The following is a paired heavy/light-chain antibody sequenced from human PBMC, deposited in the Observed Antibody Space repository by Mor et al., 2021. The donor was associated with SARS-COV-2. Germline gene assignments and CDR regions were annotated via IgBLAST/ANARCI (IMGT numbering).Light chain of an antibody. CDR2: EDK. Sequence: NFMLTQPHSVSESPGKTVTISCICSSGSIASNYVQWYQQRPGRSPTTVIYEDKQRPSGVPDRFSGSIDSSSNSASLTISGLKTEDEADYYCQSYASSNLVVFGGGTKLTVL. V-gene: IGLV6-57*01. CDR3: QSYASSNLVV. J-gene: IGLJ2*01. CDR1: SGSIASNY.
Heavy chain of an antibody. CDR3: TVFDTSTWKIDY. CDR2: ISASGAST. J-gene: IGHJ4*02. D-gene: IGHD1-1*01. Sequence: EVQVLESGGGLVQPGGSLRLSCVVSGFTFGSYDMSWVRQAPGKGLEWVSAISASGASTYYADSVKGRFTISRDISKNTLHQQMSSLRAEDTAVYYCTVFDTSTWKIDYWGQGTLVTVSS. CDR1: GFTFGSYD. V-gene: IGHV3-23*01.